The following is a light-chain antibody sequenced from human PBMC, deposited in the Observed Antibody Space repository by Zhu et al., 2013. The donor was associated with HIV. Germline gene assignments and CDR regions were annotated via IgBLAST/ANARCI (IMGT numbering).Light chain of an antibody. CDR1: QNISSN. Sequence: EIVMTQSPATLSVSPGERATLSCRASQNISSNLAWYQQKPGQAPRLLIYGASSRATGIPDRFSGSGSGTDFTLTISRLEPEDFAVYYCQQYGSSPPWTFGQGTKVEIK. V-gene: IGKV3-20*01. CDR3: QQYGSSPPWT. CDR2: GAS. J-gene: IGKJ1*01.